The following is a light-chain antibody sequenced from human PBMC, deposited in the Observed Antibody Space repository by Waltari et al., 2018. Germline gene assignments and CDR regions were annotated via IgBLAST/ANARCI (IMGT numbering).Light chain of an antibody. Sequence: ETVMTQSPATLSVSPGDRVTLSCRASPSVASKVSWYQQKPGQVPRLLLYGVSTRATGVPARFSGSGSGTEFTLSISSLQSEDFAVYFCDQYFYWPYTFGQGTKLELK. CDR2: GVS. CDR1: PSVASK. CDR3: DQYFYWPYT. V-gene: IGKV3-15*01. J-gene: IGKJ2*01.